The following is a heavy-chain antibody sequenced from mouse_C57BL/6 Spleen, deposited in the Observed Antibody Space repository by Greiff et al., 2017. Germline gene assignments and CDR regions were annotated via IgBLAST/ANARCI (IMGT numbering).Heavy chain of an antibody. Sequence: VQLQQSGAELVRPGTSVKVSCKASGYAFTNYLIEWVKQRPGQGLEWIGVINPGSGGTNYNEKFKGKATLTATKSSSTAYMKLSSLTSEDSAVYFCARFGYGNYDYWGQGTTLTVSS. V-gene: IGHV1-54*01. J-gene: IGHJ2*01. CDR3: ARFGYGNYDY. CDR2: INPGSGGT. D-gene: IGHD2-10*02. CDR1: GYAFTNYL.